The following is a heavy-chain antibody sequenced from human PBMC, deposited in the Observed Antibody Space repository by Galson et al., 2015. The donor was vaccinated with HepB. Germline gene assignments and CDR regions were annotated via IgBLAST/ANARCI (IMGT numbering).Heavy chain of an antibody. CDR1: ESTFSSYT. CDR3: ATAKFGSGAYWTFDI. D-gene: IGHD4/OR15-4a*01. CDR2: LSPNGATT. V-gene: IGHV3-48*04. J-gene: IGHJ3*02. Sequence: PLRLSCAASESTFSSYTMNWVRQTPGKELQWVSYLSPNGATTHYADTVKGRFTIARDNAKNTMWLQMNSLRAEDTAVYYCATAKFGSGAYWTFDIWGQGTLVTVSS.